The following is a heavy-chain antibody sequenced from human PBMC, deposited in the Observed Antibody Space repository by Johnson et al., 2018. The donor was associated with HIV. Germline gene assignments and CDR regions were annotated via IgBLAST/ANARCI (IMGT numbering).Heavy chain of an antibody. V-gene: IGHV3-30*04. CDR2: LSYDASNN. D-gene: IGHD4-23*01. CDR3: ARDPGNGGRPFDAFDG. Sequence: QVQLVESGGGLVQPGGSLRLSCTSSAFTFSGYAMHWVRQAPGKGLEWVSALSYDASNNYYADSVKGRFTISRDNSKNTVYLQMDSLRGEDTAVYYCARDPGNGGRPFDAFDGWGQGTMVTVSS. J-gene: IGHJ3*01. CDR1: AFTFSGYA.